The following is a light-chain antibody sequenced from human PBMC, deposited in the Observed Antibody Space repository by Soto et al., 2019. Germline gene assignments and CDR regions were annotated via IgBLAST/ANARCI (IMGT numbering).Light chain of an antibody. CDR2: DAS. Sequence: IQMTQSPSSVSASIGDRVTITCRASQYRYNYLSWYQQKLGKAPKLLIYDASSLQSGVPPRFRLTGSGTDFTLSINTLQPEDFATYYCQHTYSTPLTFGGGTKV. J-gene: IGKJ4*01. V-gene: IGKV1-39*01. CDR1: QYRYNY. CDR3: QHTYSTPLT.